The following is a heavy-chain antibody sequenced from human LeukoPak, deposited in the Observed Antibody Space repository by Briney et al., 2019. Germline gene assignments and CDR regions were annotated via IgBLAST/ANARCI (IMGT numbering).Heavy chain of an antibody. CDR1: GFTFSSYA. Sequence: PGGSLLLSCAASGFTFSSYAMSWVRPAPGKGLEWVSAISGSGGSTYYADSVKGRFTISRDNSKNTLYLQMNSLRAEDTAVYYCAKSGGYSYGPTDNYYYYGMDVWGQGTTVTVSS. D-gene: IGHD5-18*01. V-gene: IGHV3-23*01. J-gene: IGHJ6*02. CDR3: AKSGGYSYGPTDNYYYYGMDV. CDR2: ISGSGGST.